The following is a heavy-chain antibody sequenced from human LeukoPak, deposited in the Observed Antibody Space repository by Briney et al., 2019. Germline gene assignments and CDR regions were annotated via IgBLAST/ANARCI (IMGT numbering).Heavy chain of an antibody. Sequence: PGGSLRLSCAASGFTFSDAWMSWARQAPGKGLEWVGRVKSKTHGGTTAYAAPVKGRFTISRDDSKTTVYLQMNSLKSEDAAMYYCTTERPYFDNWGQGTLVTVSS. CDR1: GFTFSDAW. CDR2: VKSKTHGGTT. V-gene: IGHV3-15*01. J-gene: IGHJ4*02. CDR3: TTERPYFDN.